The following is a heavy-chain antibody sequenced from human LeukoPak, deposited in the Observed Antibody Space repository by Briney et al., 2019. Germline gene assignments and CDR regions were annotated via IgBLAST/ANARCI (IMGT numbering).Heavy chain of an antibody. J-gene: IGHJ2*01. V-gene: IGHV4-59*01. CDR3: ARWYYDSSGYYYGNWYFDL. Sequence: SETLSLTCTVSGGSISSYYWSWIRQPPGKGLEWIGYIYYSGSTNYNPSLKSRVTISVDTSKNQFSLKLSSVTAADTAVYYCARWYYDSSGYYYGNWYFDLWGRGTLVTVSS. CDR2: IYYSGST. CDR1: GGSISSYY. D-gene: IGHD3-22*01.